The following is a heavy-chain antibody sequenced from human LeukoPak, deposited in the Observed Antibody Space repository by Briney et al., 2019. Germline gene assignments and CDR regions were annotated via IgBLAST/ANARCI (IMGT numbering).Heavy chain of an antibody. Sequence: SETLSLTCTVSGGSISSYYWSWIRQPPGKGLEWIGYIYYSGSTNYNPSLKSRVTISVDTSKNQFSLKLSSVTAADTAVYYCASSRYYDFWSGYLDAFDIWGQGTTVTVSS. J-gene: IGHJ3*02. CDR2: IYYSGST. CDR1: GGSISSYY. D-gene: IGHD3-3*01. CDR3: ASSRYYDFWSGYLDAFDI. V-gene: IGHV4-59*01.